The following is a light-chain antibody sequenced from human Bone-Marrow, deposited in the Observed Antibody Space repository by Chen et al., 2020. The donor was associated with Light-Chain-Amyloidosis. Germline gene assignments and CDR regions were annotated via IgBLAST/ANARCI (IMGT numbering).Light chain of an antibody. CDR3: QHYKTFSFT. Sequence: DIRMTQSPSTLSASVGDRVTITCRASQSIVDWLAWYQQKPGKAPNLLITKASNLQSGVPSRFSGGGSGTEFSLTISNLQPDDFAIYYCQHYKTFSFTFGQGTKLEVK. J-gene: IGKJ2*01. CDR1: QSIVDW. CDR2: KAS. V-gene: IGKV1-5*03.